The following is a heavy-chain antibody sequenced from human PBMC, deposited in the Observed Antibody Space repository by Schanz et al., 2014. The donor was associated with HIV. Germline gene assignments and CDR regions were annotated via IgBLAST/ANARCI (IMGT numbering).Heavy chain of an antibody. CDR3: ARAPPSDSSGYYPFDY. V-gene: IGHV4-31*03. Sequence: QVQLQESGPGLLKPSETLSLTCTVSGGSISGGGFQWSWIRQHPGKGLEWIGSIYYSGSIYYNPSFKSRVTLSGDTSRNQFSLKLRSVTAADTAVYYCARAPPSDSSGYYPFDYWGQGTLVTVSS. D-gene: IGHD3-22*01. J-gene: IGHJ4*02. CDR1: GGSISGGGFQ. CDR2: IYYSGSI.